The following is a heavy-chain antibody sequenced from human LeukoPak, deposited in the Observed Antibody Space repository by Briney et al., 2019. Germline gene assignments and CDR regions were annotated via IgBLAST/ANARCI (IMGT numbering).Heavy chain of an antibody. Sequence: PGGSLRLSCAASGFTFSSYWMHWVRQAPGKGLVWVSRIYSDGSSTGYADSVKGRFTISRDNAKNTLYLQINSLRAEDTAVYYYARVGYSSSWYNFDYWGQGTLVTVSS. CDR2: IYSDGSST. J-gene: IGHJ4*02. V-gene: IGHV3-74*01. D-gene: IGHD6-13*01. CDR1: GFTFSSYW. CDR3: ARVGYSSSWYNFDY.